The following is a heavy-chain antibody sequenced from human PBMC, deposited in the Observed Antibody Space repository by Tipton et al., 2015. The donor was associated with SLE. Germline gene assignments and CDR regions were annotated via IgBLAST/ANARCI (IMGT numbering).Heavy chain of an antibody. CDR3: ARGRGSGYYRYFDY. Sequence: TLSLTCTVSGASISSNNFYCGWVRQPPGKGLEWIGRIYYSGSTYYNPSLKSRVNISVDTSKNQFFLELRSVTAADTAVYYCARGRGSGYYRYFDYWGQGALVTVSS. J-gene: IGHJ4*02. CDR1: GASISSNNFY. CDR2: IYYSGST. D-gene: IGHD5-12*01. V-gene: IGHV4-39*07.